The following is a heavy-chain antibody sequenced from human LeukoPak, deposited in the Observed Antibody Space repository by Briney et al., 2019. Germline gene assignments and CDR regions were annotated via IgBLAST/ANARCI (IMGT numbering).Heavy chain of an antibody. CDR1: GFSLSSSGVG. CDR3: AHSLYYYGSGSYYALEY. D-gene: IGHD3-10*01. J-gene: IGHJ4*02. Sequence: SGPTLVKPTQTLTLTCTFSGFSLSSSGVGVGWIRQPPGKALEWLALNYWDDGKRYSPSLNSRLTITKDTSKNQVVLTMINMDPVDTATYYCAHSLYYYGSGSYYALEYWGQGTLVTVSS. V-gene: IGHV2-5*02. CDR2: NYWDDGK.